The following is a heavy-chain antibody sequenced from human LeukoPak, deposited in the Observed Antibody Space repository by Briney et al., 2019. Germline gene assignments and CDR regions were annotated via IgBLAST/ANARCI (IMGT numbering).Heavy chain of an antibody. V-gene: IGHV3-11*04. CDR3: ARDPLDYSNYGVFDY. D-gene: IGHD4-11*01. J-gene: IGHJ4*02. CDR1: GFTFSDYY. Sequence: GGSLRLSCAASGFTFSDYYISWIRQAPGEGLEWVSYISSGSSNTKYYADSVKGRFTISRDNAKNSLSLQMNSLRAEDTAVYYCARDPLDYSNYGVFDYWGQGTLVTVSS. CDR2: ISSGSSNTK.